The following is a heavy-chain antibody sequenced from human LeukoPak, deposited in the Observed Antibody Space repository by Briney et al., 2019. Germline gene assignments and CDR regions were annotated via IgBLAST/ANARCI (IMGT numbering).Heavy chain of an antibody. D-gene: IGHD3-22*01. CDR3: ARSPSRGITMIVVDPFDY. J-gene: IGHJ4*02. CDR1: GFTFSSYA. Sequence: GGSLRLSCAASGFTFSSYAMSWVRQAPGKGLEGVSAISGSGGSTYYADSVKGRFTISRDNSKNTLYLQMNSLRAEDTAVYYCARSPSRGITMIVVDPFDYWGQGTLVTVSS. CDR2: ISGSGGST. V-gene: IGHV3-23*01.